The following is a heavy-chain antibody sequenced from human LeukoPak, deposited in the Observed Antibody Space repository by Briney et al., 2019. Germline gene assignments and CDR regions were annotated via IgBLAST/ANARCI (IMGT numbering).Heavy chain of an antibody. Sequence: PGGSLRLSCAASGFTFSSYGMHWVRQAPGKGLEWVAVISYDGSNKYYADSVKGRFTISRDSSKNTLYLQMNSLRAEDTAVYYCAKGVPFRYYFDYWGQGTLVTVSS. V-gene: IGHV3-30*18. D-gene: IGHD2-2*01. J-gene: IGHJ4*02. CDR2: ISYDGSNK. CDR1: GFTFSSYG. CDR3: AKGVPFRYYFDY.